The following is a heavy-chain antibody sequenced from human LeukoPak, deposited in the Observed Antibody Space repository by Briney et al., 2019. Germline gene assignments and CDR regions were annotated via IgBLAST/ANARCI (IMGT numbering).Heavy chain of an antibody. CDR1: GYTFTGNH. D-gene: IGHD2-15*01. CDR2: IDPNSGGT. V-gene: IGHV1-2*02. CDR3: AKEADIVSFDL. Sequence: ASVKVSCKASGYTFTGNHVHWVRQAPGQGLEWMGWIDPNSGGTKYAQKFQDRVTMTSDTSISTAYMELSGLRSDDTAVCFCAKEADIVSFDLWGRGTLVTVSS. J-gene: IGHJ2*01.